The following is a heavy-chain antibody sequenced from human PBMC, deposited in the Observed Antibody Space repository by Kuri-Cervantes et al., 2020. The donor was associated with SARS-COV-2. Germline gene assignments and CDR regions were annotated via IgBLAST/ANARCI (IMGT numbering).Heavy chain of an antibody. V-gene: IGHV6-1*01. J-gene: IGHJ5*02. CDR2: TYYRSKWYN. D-gene: IGHD3-22*01. Sequence: SQTLSLTCGISGDSVSSNSAAWNWIRQSPSRGLEWLGRTYYRSKWYNDYAVSVKSRITINPDTSKNQFSLQQNSVTPEDTAVYYCARGAYYDSSGFPFKHNWFDPWGQGTLVTVSS. CDR1: GDSVSSNSAA. CDR3: ARGAYYDSSGFPFKHNWFDP.